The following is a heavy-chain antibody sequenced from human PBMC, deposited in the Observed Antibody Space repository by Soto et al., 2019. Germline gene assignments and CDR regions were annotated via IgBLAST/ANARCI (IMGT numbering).Heavy chain of an antibody. CDR3: AAVSIAARRGWFDP. Sequence: QVQLVQSGAEVKKPGSSVKVSCKASGGTFSSYTISWVRQAPGQGLEWMGRIIPILGIANYAQKFQGRVTITGDKSTSTAYVELSSLRSEDTALYYCAAVSIAARRGWFDPWGQGTLVTVSS. V-gene: IGHV1-69*02. CDR1: GGTFSSYT. J-gene: IGHJ5*02. CDR2: IIPILGIA. D-gene: IGHD6-6*01.